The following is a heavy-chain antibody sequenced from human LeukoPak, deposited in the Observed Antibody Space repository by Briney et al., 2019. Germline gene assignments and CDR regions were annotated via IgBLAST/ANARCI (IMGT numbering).Heavy chain of an antibody. D-gene: IGHD6-13*01. Sequence: GESLKISCKGSGYSFSTFWIGWVRQMPGKGLEWMGIIYPGDSDTRYSPSFQGHVTISADKSISTAYLQWSSLKASDTAMYYCARSTQQPDYWGQGTLVTVSS. V-gene: IGHV5-51*01. J-gene: IGHJ4*02. CDR2: IYPGDSDT. CDR3: ARSTQQPDY. CDR1: GYSFSTFW.